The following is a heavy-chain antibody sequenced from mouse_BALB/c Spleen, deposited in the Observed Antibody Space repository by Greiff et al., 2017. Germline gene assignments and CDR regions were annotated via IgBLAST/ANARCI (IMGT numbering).Heavy chain of an antibody. Sequence: EVKLLESGPGLVKPSQSLSLTCTVTGYSITSDYAWNWIRQFPGNKLEWMGYISYSGSTSYNPSLKSRISITRDTSKNQFFLQLNSVTTEDTATFYCATFYYNFFAMDYGGKGTSATVPS. J-gene: IGHJ4*01. V-gene: IGHV3-2*02. CDR1: GYSITSDYA. D-gene: IGHD2-1*01. CDR2: ISYSGST. CDR3: ATFYYNFFAMDY.